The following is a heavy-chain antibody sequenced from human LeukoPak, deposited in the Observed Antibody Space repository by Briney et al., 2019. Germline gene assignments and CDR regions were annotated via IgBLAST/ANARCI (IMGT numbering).Heavy chain of an antibody. CDR3: AKDHVTWGNRYFDH. CDR1: GFTFSTYG. D-gene: IGHD3-16*01. CDR2: IGHDGTKI. Sequence: LPGGSLRLSCAASGFTFSTYGMHWVRQAPGKGLEWVAFIGHDGTKIYYADSVQGRFTISRDNSKNTLYVEMNSLSGEDTALHYCAKDHVTWGNRYFDHWGQGTLGTVSS. V-gene: IGHV3-30*02. J-gene: IGHJ4*02.